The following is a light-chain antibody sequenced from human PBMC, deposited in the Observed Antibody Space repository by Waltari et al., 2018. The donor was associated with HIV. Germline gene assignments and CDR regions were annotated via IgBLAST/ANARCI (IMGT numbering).Light chain of an antibody. Sequence: QSVLTQPPSASGTPGQRVTISCSGSSSNIGSNTVNWYQQRPGTAPKLLIYSNNPRPSGVPDRFSGSKSGTSASLAISGLQSEDEADYYCAAWDDSLNGVVFGGGTKLTVL. CDR2: SNN. CDR3: AAWDDSLNGVV. CDR1: SSNIGSNT. J-gene: IGLJ2*01. V-gene: IGLV1-44*01.